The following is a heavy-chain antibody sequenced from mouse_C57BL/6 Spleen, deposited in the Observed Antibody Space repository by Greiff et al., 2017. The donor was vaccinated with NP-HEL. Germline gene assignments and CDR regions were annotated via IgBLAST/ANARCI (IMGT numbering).Heavy chain of an antibody. CDR3: ARRLYGSSYVKYFDY. Sequence: LQESGAELARPGASVKLSCKASGYTFTSYGISWVKQRTGQGLEWIGEIYPRSGNTYYNEKFKGKATLTADKSSSTAYMELRSLTSEDSAVYFCARRLYGSSYVKYFDYWGQGTTLTVSS. V-gene: IGHV1-81*01. CDR2: IYPRSGNT. CDR1: GYTFTSYG. D-gene: IGHD1-1*01. J-gene: IGHJ2*01.